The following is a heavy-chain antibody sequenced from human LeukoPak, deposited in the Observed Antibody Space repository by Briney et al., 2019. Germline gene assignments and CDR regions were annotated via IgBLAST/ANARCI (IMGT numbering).Heavy chain of an antibody. V-gene: IGHV1-46*01. CDR2: INPSGGST. J-gene: IGHJ4*02. Sequence: ASVKVSCKAFGYTFTSYYMHWVRQAPGQGLEWMGIINPSGGSTSYAQKFQGRVTMTRDTSTSTVYMELSSLRSEDTAVYYCARSGGDYVWGSYRYTRGFDYWGQGTLVTVSS. CDR1: GYTFTSYY. D-gene: IGHD3-16*02. CDR3: ARSGGDYVWGSYRYTRGFDY.